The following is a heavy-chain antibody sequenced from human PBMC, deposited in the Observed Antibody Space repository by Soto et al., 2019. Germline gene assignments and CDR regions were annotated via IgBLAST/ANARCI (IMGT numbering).Heavy chain of an antibody. V-gene: IGHV3-23*01. Sequence: PSETLSLTCAASGLTFSSYDLSWVRQPPGKGLEWVSDINDSGGSTYNADSEKGGITISSTNTKNTLYLQMNGLSADETAVYYCAKRSRGWYVYYYYGMDAWGQGTMVTVSS. J-gene: IGHJ6*02. CDR3: AKRSRGWYVYYYYGMDA. CDR2: INDSGGST. D-gene: IGHD6-19*01. CDR1: GLTFSSYD.